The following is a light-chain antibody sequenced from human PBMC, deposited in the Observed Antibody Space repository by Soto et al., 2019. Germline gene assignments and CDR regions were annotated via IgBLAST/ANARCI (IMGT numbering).Light chain of an antibody. Sequence: DIQLTHSPSFLSASVGSRFNITCRASQGIRSYLAWYQQKPGKAPKLLIYAASTLQSGVPSRLSGSGSGTEFPLTISSMKPEDFATYYCQQLNSTLTFGHGTRLEIK. CDR3: QQLNSTLT. J-gene: IGKJ5*01. V-gene: IGKV1-9*01. CDR1: QGIRSY. CDR2: AAS.